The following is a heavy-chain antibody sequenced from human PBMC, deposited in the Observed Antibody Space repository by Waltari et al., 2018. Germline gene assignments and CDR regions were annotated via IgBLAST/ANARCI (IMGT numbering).Heavy chain of an antibody. J-gene: IGHJ4*02. V-gene: IGHV4-30-4*01. Sequence: QVQLQESGPGLVKPSQTLSLTCTVSCGSLRSGSYYWCWIRQPPGKGLEWIGYIYYSGGTYYNPSLKSRVTISVDTSKNQFSLKLSSVTAADTAVYYCARLSTVTQLACDYWGQGTLVTVSS. CDR1: CGSLRSGSYY. CDR2: IYYSGGT. CDR3: ARLSTVTQLACDY. D-gene: IGHD4-17*01.